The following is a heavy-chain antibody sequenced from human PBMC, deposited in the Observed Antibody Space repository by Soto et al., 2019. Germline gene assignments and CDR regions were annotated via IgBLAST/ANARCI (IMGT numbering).Heavy chain of an antibody. Sequence: QVQLVQSGAEVKKPGSSVKVSCKASGGTFSSYAISWVRQAPGQGLEWMGGIIPIFGTANYAQKVQGRVTITADESTSTAYMELSSVRSEDTAVYYCARAPKEHIVVVTARGWFDPWGQGTLVTVSS. J-gene: IGHJ5*02. CDR3: ARAPKEHIVVVTARGWFDP. V-gene: IGHV1-69*01. CDR1: GGTFSSYA. D-gene: IGHD2-21*02. CDR2: IIPIFGTA.